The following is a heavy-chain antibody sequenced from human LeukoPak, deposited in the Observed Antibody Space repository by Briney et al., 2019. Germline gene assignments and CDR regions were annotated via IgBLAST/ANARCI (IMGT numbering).Heavy chain of an antibody. Sequence: GRSLRLSCAASGFTFDDYAMHWVRQAPGKGLEWVSGISWNSGSIGYADSVKGRLTISRDNAKNSLYLQMNSLRAEDTALYYCAKSTGIAAAGKDFDYWGQGTLVTVSS. CDR1: GFTFDDYA. CDR3: AKSTGIAAAGKDFDY. V-gene: IGHV3-9*01. J-gene: IGHJ4*02. CDR2: ISWNSGSI. D-gene: IGHD6-13*01.